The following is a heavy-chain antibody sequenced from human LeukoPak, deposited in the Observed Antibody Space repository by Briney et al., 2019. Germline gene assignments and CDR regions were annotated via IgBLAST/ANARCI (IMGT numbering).Heavy chain of an antibody. CDR3: ARESNFADSFDI. J-gene: IGHJ3*02. V-gene: IGHV3-21*01. Sequence: PGGSLRLACAATGYNFGVYNMNWVRQVPGKGLEWVSSISSRSSYMDYTDSVRGRFTVSRDNAQDTLYLQMTGLRVEDTAVYYCARESNFADSFDIWGQGTMVTVSS. D-gene: IGHD2/OR15-2a*01. CDR2: ISSRSSYM. CDR1: GYNFGVYN.